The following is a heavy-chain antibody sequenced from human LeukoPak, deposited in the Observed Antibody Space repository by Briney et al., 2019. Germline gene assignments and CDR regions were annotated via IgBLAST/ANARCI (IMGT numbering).Heavy chain of an antibody. CDR1: GFTFSSYG. CDR3: ARTYYYQYMDV. V-gene: IGHV3-33*01. J-gene: IGHJ6*03. Sequence: GGSLRLSCAASGFTFSSYGMHWVRQAPGKGLEWVAVIWYDGSNKYYADSVKGRFTISRDNSKNMVYLQMNSLRAEDTAVYYCARTYYYQYMDVWGKGTRVTVSS. CDR2: IWYDGSNK.